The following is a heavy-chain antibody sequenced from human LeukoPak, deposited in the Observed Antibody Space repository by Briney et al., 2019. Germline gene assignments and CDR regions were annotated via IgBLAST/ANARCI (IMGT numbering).Heavy chain of an antibody. D-gene: IGHD3-10*01. CDR3: ARSVEAGYMDV. CDR1: GFTFSDYY. J-gene: IGHJ6*03. Sequence: GGSLRLSCAASGFTFSDYYMSWIRQAPGKGLEWVSYISSSGSTIYYADSVKGRFTISRDNAKNPLYLQMNSLSAEDTAVYYCARSVEAGYMDVWGKGTTVTISS. CDR2: ISSSGSTI. V-gene: IGHV3-11*04.